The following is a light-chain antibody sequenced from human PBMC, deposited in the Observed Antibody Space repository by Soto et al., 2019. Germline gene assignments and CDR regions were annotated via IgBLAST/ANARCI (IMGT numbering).Light chain of an antibody. J-gene: IGKJ1*01. Sequence: EIVLTQSPGTLSLSPGERATLSCRASQSVSSSYLAWYQQKPGQAPRLLIYGASSRATGIPDRFSGSGSGTDFTLTISRLETADFAVYYCQPYGSSPETFGQGTKVHIK. V-gene: IGKV3-20*01. CDR3: QPYGSSPET. CDR2: GAS. CDR1: QSVSSSY.